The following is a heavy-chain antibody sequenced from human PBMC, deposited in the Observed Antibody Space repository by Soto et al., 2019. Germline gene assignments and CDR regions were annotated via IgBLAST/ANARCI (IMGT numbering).Heavy chain of an antibody. CDR2: IYYSGST. V-gene: IGHV4-31*03. J-gene: IGHJ4*02. CDR1: GGSISSGGYY. D-gene: IGHD2-15*01. Sequence: LSLTCTVSGGSISSGGYYWSWIRQHPGKGLEWIGYIYYSGSTYYNPSLKSRVTISVDTSKNQFSLKLSSVTAADTAVYYCARVPLGYCSGGSCYHVDYWGQGTLVTVSS. CDR3: ARVPLGYCSGGSCYHVDY.